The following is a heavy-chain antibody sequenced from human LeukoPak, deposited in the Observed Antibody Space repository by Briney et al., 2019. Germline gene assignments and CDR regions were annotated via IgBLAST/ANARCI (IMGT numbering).Heavy chain of an antibody. CDR2: INPNSGGT. CDR1: GYTFTGYY. Sequence: GASVKVSCKASGYTFTGYYMHWVRQAPGQGLEWMGWINPNSGGTNYAQKFQGRVTMTTDTSTRTAYMELRSLRSDDTAVYYCARAGYTLNVVKSHWFDPWGQGTLVTVSS. J-gene: IGHJ5*02. V-gene: IGHV1-2*02. D-gene: IGHD6-13*01. CDR3: ARAGYTLNVVKSHWFDP.